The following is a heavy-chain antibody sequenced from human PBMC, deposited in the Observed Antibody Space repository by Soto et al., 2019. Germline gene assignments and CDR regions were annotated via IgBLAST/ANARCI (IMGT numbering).Heavy chain of an antibody. CDR2: IKSKTDGGTT. J-gene: IGHJ3*01. D-gene: IGHD6-13*01. Sequence: GESLKISCAASGFTFSNAWMSWVRQAPGKGLEWVGRIKSKTDGGTTDYAAPVKGRFTISRDDSKNTLYLQMNSLKTDDTAVYYCTTKEGIAAACDAFDFWGQGTMVTVSS. CDR1: GFTFSNAW. V-gene: IGHV3-15*01. CDR3: TTKEGIAAACDAFDF.